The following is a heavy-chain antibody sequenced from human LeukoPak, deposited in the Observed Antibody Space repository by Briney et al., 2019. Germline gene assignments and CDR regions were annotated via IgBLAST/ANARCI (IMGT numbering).Heavy chain of an antibody. D-gene: IGHD3-22*01. CDR3: ARDWDDSSGYFYYYGMDV. CDR1: GGSISSYY. V-gene: IGHV4-59*12. Sequence: SETLSLTCTVSGGSISSYYWSWIRQPPGKGLEWIGYIYYSGSTDYNPSLKSRVTISVDTSKNQFSLKLSSVTAADTAVYYCARDWDDSSGYFYYYGMDVWGQGTTVTVSS. J-gene: IGHJ6*02. CDR2: IYYSGST.